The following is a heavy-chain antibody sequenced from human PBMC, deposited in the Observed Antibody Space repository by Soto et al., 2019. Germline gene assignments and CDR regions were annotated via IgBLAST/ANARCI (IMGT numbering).Heavy chain of an antibody. D-gene: IGHD2-15*01. V-gene: IGHV3-33*01. Sequence: GGSLRLSCAASGFTFSSYGMHWVRQAPGKGLEWVAVIWYDGSNKYYADSVKGRFTISRDNSKNTLYLQMNSLRAEDTAVYYCARGPPSLGYCSGGSCYPLFGYYYMDVWGKGTTVTVSS. CDR3: ARGPPSLGYCSGGSCYPLFGYYYMDV. J-gene: IGHJ6*03. CDR2: IWYDGSNK. CDR1: GFTFSSYG.